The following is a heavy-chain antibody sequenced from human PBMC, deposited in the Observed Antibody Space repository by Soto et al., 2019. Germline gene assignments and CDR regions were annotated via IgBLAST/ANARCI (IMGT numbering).Heavy chain of an antibody. Sequence: ASVKVSCKASGGTFSSYAISWVRQAPVQGLEWMGGIIPIFGTANYAQKFQGRVTITADKSTSTAYMELSSLRSEDTAVYYCATRGIAARRNWFDPWGQGTLVTVSS. J-gene: IGHJ5*02. CDR3: ATRGIAARRNWFDP. D-gene: IGHD6-6*01. V-gene: IGHV1-69*06. CDR2: IIPIFGTA. CDR1: GGTFSSYA.